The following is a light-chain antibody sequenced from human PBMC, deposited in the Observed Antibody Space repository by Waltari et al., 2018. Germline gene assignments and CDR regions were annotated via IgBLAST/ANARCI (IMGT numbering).Light chain of an antibody. CDR1: KLGRKY. Sequence: SYEVTQPPSVSVSPRQRATITRPGEKLGRKYVSWYQQKSGQSPVLVIYRDDKRPSGIPERFSGSNSGNTATLTISGTQPMDEADYYCQAWDSSAFVFGAGTKVTVL. CDR2: RDD. J-gene: IGLJ1*01. V-gene: IGLV3-1*01. CDR3: QAWDSSAFV.